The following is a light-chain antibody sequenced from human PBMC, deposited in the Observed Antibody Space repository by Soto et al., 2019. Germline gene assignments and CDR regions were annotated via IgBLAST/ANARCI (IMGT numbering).Light chain of an antibody. V-gene: IGKV1-6*01. CDR2: DAS. Sequence: ALPMTQSPSSLSASVGDRVTITCRASQGIRNDLGWYQQKPGKAPKLLIYDASSLQSGVPSRFSGSGSGTDFTLTISSLQPEDFATYYCLQDYNYPWTFGQGTKVEIK. J-gene: IGKJ1*01. CDR3: LQDYNYPWT. CDR1: QGIRND.